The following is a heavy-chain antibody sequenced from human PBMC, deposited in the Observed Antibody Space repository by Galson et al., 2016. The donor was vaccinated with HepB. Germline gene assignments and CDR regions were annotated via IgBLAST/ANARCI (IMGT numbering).Heavy chain of an antibody. J-gene: IGHJ5*02. Sequence: SLRLSCAASGFTFSDYYMTWIRQAPGKGLEWVSDISGAGGTTHYADSVKGRFTISRDNSRDTLYLQMDRLRAADTAVYYCAKERGWYGGPNYGSWGQGTLVTVSS. CDR1: GFTFSDYY. V-gene: IGHV3-11*01. CDR3: AKERGWYGGPNYGS. CDR2: ISGAGGTT. D-gene: IGHD2-15*01.